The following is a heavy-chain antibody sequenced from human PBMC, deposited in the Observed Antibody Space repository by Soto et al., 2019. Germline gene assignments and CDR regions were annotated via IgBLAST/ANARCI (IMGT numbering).Heavy chain of an antibody. D-gene: IGHD4-17*01. CDR2: ISYDGSNK. CDR1: GFTFSSNG. J-gene: IGHJ4*02. Sequence: QVQLVEPGGGVVQPGRSLRLSCAASGFTFSSNGLHWVRQAPGKGLEWVAVISYDGSNKYYADSVKGRFTISRDNCKNTLYLQMNSLRAEDTAVYYCAKAGNYGDYVPLSYWGQGTLVTVSS. V-gene: IGHV3-30*18. CDR3: AKAGNYGDYVPLSY.